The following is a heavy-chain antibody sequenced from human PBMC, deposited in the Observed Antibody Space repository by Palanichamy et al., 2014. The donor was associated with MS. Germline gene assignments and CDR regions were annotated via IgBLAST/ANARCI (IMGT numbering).Heavy chain of an antibody. CDR2: IKQDGSEK. CDR1: GITFSDYW. V-gene: IGHV3-7*01. Sequence: EVQLVEVWGEGVGPGPGGSLRLSCAVSGITFSDYWMSWVRQAPGKGLEWVANIKQDGSEKHYVDSVKSRFTISRDNAKNSLYLQMNNLRPEDTALYYCAGGWYWAYWGQGTPVTVSA. D-gene: IGHD6-19*01. J-gene: IGHJ4*02. CDR3: AGGWYWAY.